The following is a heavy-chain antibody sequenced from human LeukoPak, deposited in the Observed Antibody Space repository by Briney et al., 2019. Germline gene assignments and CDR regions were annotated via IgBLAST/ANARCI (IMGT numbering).Heavy chain of an antibody. CDR2: INTDGSNT. Sequence: GGSLRLSCAASGFTFDYYWMHWVRQALGKGLMWVSRINTDGSNTHYADSVKGRFTISRDNAKNTLYLQMNGLRVEDTAVYYCVVWGEDRSGHRFDFWGQGTLVTASS. V-gene: IGHV3-74*01. D-gene: IGHD3-22*01. CDR3: VVWGEDRSGHRFDF. CDR1: GFTFDYYW. J-gene: IGHJ4*02.